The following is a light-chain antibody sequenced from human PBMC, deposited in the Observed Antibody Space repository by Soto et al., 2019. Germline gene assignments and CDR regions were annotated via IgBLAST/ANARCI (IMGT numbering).Light chain of an antibody. CDR2: AAS. V-gene: IGKV1-39*01. CDR1: QSISSY. J-gene: IGKJ1*01. CDR3: QQSHSTPPWT. Sequence: DIQMTQSPSSLSASVGDRVTITCRASQSISSYLNWYQQKPGKAPKLLIYAASSLQSGVPSRFRGNESRTDFTLTISSLQPEDSATYYCQQSHSTPPWTFGQGTKVEIK.